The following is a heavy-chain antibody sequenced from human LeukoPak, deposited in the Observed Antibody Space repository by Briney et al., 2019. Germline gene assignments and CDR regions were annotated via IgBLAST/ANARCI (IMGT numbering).Heavy chain of an antibody. Sequence: SETLSLTCTVSGGSISSYYWSCIRQNPGKGLEWIGNIFDSGDTNYNPSLQSRVTISVDTSKNQFSLKLSSVTAADTAVYYCVDSGYAFDIWGQGTMVTVSS. CDR2: IFDSGDT. J-gene: IGHJ3*02. V-gene: IGHV4-59*12. CDR3: VDSGYAFDI. D-gene: IGHD3-22*01. CDR1: GGSISSYY.